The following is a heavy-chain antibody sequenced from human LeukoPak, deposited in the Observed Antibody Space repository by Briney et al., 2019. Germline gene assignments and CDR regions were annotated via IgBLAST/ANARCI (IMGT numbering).Heavy chain of an antibody. V-gene: IGHV4-39*07. Sequence: SETLSLTCTVSGGSISSSSYYWGWIRQPPGKGLEWIGRIYYIGSTYYNPSLKSRVTISVDTSKNQFSLKLSSVTAADTAVYYCARVPIWGYYDSSGYYLRGFDYWGQGTLVTVSS. CDR1: GGSISSSSYY. CDR3: ARVPIWGYYDSSGYYLRGFDY. CDR2: IYYIGST. D-gene: IGHD3-22*01. J-gene: IGHJ4*02.